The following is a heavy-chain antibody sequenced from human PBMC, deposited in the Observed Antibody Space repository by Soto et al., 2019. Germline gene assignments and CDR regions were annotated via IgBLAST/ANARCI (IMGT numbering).Heavy chain of an antibody. D-gene: IGHD2-21*02. Sequence: SETLALSCTVSGGSISSYYWSWIRQPPGKGLEWIGYIYYSGSTNYNPSLKSRVTISVDTSKNQFSLKLSSVTAADTAVYYCAREGPYCGGDCYQRDAFDIWGQGTMVTVSS. J-gene: IGHJ3*02. CDR1: GGSISSYY. V-gene: IGHV4-59*01. CDR3: AREGPYCGGDCYQRDAFDI. CDR2: IYYSGST.